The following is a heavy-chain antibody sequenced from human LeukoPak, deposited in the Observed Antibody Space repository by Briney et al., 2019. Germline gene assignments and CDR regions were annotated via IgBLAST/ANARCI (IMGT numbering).Heavy chain of an antibody. CDR3: ARAVSGIGLDY. CDR2: MYYSGGT. D-gene: IGHD6-19*01. V-gene: IGHV4-39*01. Sequence: SETLSLTCTVSGDSISGGSYFWGWIRQPPGKGLEWIGTMYYSGGTYYNPSLRSRVTMSVDTSQNQFSLKLSSVTAADTAVYFCARAVSGIGLDYWGQEILVTVSS. J-gene: IGHJ4*02. CDR1: GDSISGGSYF.